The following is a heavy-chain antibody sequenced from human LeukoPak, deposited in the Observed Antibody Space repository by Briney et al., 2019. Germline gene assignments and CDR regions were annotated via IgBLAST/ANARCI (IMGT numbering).Heavy chain of an antibody. Sequence: GASVNVSSQASGYTFPGYYMHWVRQAPGQGLEWMGWLNPNSGDTNYARNFQGRVTMTRDTSISTAYMELSRLRSDDTAVYYCARDRTDWNYAAGIDYWGQGTLVTVSS. D-gene: IGHD1-7*01. CDR1: GYTFPGYY. CDR3: ARDRTDWNYAAGIDY. J-gene: IGHJ4*02. V-gene: IGHV1-2*02. CDR2: LNPNSGDT.